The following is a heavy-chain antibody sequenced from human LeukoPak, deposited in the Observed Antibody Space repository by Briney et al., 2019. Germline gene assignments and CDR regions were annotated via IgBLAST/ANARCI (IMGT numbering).Heavy chain of an antibody. V-gene: IGHV4-39*07. D-gene: IGHD3-9*01. CDR2: IYYSGST. CDR3: ARDWNYDILTGYYRGNWFDP. Sequence: SETLSLTCTVSGGSISSSSYYWGWIRQPPGKGLEWIGSIYYSGSTYYNPSLKSRVTISVDTSKNQFSLKLSSVTAADTAVYYCARDWNYDILTGYYRGNWFDPWGQGTLVTVSS. J-gene: IGHJ5*02. CDR1: GGSISSSSYY.